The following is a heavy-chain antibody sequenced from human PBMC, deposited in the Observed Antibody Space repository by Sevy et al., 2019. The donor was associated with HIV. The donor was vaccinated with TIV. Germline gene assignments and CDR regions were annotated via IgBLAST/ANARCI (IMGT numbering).Heavy chain of an antibody. Sequence: ASVKVSCKASGYTFSSNGIAWVRQAPGQGLQWMGWIGVYNGNSKYAQNLQDRLTMTTDTSTSLAYMELKSLRSDDTAVYYCARVPTYYFGSGTYFDYWGHGTLVTVSS. CDR2: IGVYNGNS. V-gene: IGHV1-18*01. CDR3: ARVPTYYFGSGTYFDY. D-gene: IGHD3-10*01. J-gene: IGHJ4*01. CDR1: GYTFSSNG.